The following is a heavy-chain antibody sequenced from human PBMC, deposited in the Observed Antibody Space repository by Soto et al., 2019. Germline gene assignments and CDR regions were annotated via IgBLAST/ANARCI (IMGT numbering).Heavy chain of an antibody. V-gene: IGHV4-34*01. J-gene: IGHJ4*02. CDR1: GGSFSGYY. Sequence: SETLSLTCAVYGGSFSGYYWSWIRQPPGKGLEWIGEINHSGSTNYNPSLKSRVTISVDTSKNQFSLKLSSVTAADTAVYYCANTAAGIPTATYYFDYWGQGTLVTVSS. D-gene: IGHD6-13*01. CDR2: INHSGST. CDR3: ANTAAGIPTATYYFDY.